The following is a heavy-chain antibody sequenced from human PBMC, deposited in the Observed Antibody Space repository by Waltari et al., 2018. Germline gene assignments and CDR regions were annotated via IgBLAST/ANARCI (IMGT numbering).Heavy chain of an antibody. J-gene: IGHJ5*02. D-gene: IGHD2-8*01. CDR1: GYTFTGYY. Sequence: QVQLVQSGAEVKKPGASVKVSCKASGYTFTGYYMHWVRPDPGQWREWMGWINPNRGGTNYAQKFQGRVTMTRDTSISTAYMGLSRMRSDDTAVYYCARGNGNWFDPWGQGTLVTVSS. CDR3: ARGNGNWFDP. V-gene: IGHV1-2*02. CDR2: INPNRGGT.